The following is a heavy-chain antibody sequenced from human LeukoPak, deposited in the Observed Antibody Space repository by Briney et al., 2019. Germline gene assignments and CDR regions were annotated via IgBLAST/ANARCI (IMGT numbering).Heavy chain of an antibody. D-gene: IGHD3-3*01. CDR2: ISGSGGST. V-gene: IGHV3-23*01. J-gene: IGHJ5*02. Sequence: AGGSLRLSCAASGFTFSSYAMSWVRQAPGKGLEWVSAISGSGGSTYYADSVKGRFTISRDNSKNTLYLQMNSLRAEDTAVYYCAKDKRRRVTIFGVVIIGGFDPWGQGTLVTVSS. CDR1: GFTFSSYA. CDR3: AKDKRRRVTIFGVVIIGGFDP.